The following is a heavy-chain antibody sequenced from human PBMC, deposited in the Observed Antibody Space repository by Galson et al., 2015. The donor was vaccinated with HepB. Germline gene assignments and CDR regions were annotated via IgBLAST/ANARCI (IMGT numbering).Heavy chain of an antibody. CDR3: AREGYSDYEGAFDI. D-gene: IGHD5-12*01. V-gene: IGHV1-2*06. J-gene: IGHJ3*02. Sequence: SVKVSCKASGYTFTGYYMHWVRQAPGQGLEWMGRINPNSGGTNYAQKFQGRVTMTRDTSISTAYMELSRLTSDDTAVYYCAREGYSDYEGAFDIWGQGTMVTVSS. CDR2: INPNSGGT. CDR1: GYTFTGYY.